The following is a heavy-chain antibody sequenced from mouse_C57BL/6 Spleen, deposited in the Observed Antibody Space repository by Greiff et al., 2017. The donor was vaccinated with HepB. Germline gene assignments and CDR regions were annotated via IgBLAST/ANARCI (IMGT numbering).Heavy chain of an antibody. CDR1: GFTFSDYY. J-gene: IGHJ1*03. CDR2: ISNGGGST. D-gene: IGHD2-5*01. V-gene: IGHV5-12*01. CDR3: ARLYYSNPYWYFDV. Sequence: EVKLVESGGGLVQPGGSLKLSCAASGFTFSDYYMYWVRQTPEKRLEWVAYISNGGGSTYYPDTVKGRFTISRDNAKNTLYLQMSRLKSEDTAMYYCARLYYSNPYWYFDVWGTGTTVTVAS.